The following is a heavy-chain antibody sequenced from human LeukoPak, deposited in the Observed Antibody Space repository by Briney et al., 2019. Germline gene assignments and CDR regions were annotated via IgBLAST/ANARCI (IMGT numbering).Heavy chain of an antibody. J-gene: IGHJ4*02. CDR1: GGSISSGGYY. CDR3: ARLAGAYFDY. D-gene: IGHD7-27*01. V-gene: IGHV4-31*03. Sequence: TLSLTCTVSGGSISSGGYYWSWIRQHPGKGLERIGHIYYSGSSYYNPSLKSRVTISVDTSKNQFSLNLSSVTAADTAVYYCARLAGAYFDYWGQGTLVTVSS. CDR2: IYYSGSS.